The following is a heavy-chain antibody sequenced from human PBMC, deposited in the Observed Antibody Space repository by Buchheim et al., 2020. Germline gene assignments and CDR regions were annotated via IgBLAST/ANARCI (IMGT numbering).Heavy chain of an antibody. J-gene: IGHJ6*02. V-gene: IGHV3-33*01. CDR2: IWYDGSNK. Sequence: QVQLVESGGGVVQPGRSLRLSCAASGFTFSSYGMHWVRQAPGKGLEWVAVIWYDGSNKYYADSVKGRFTISRDNSKNTLYLQMNSLRAEDTAVYYCARDQKERYFDWLPAGGMDVWGQGTT. D-gene: IGHD3-9*01. CDR3: ARDQKERYFDWLPAGGMDV. CDR1: GFTFSSYG.